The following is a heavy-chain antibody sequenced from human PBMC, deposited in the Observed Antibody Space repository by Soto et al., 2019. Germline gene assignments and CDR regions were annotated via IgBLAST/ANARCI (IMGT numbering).Heavy chain of an antibody. J-gene: IGHJ6*02. CDR2: IYYSGST. CDR1: GGSISSGGYY. D-gene: IGHD3-10*01. Sequence: LSLTCTVSGGSISSGGYYWSWIRQHPGKGLEWIGYIYYSGSTYYNPSLKSRVTISVDTSKNQFSLKLSSVTAADTAVYYCARDPIWFGELLGHNYYYGMDIWGQGTTVTVSS. CDR3: ARDPIWFGELLGHNYYYGMDI. V-gene: IGHV4-31*03.